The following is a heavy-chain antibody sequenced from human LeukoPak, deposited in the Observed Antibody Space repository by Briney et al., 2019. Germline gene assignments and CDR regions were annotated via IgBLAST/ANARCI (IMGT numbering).Heavy chain of an antibody. Sequence: SETLSLTCTVSGGSISSSSYYWGWIRQPPGKGLEWIGSIYYSGSTYYNPSLKSRVTISVDTSKNQFSLKLSSVTAADTAVYYCARELYSSGWYPFDYWGQGTLVTVSS. V-gene: IGHV4-39*07. J-gene: IGHJ4*02. CDR2: IYYSGST. CDR3: ARELYSSGWYPFDY. CDR1: GGSISSSSYY. D-gene: IGHD6-19*01.